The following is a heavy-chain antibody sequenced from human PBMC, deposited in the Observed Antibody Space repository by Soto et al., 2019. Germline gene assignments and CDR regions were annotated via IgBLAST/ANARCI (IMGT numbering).Heavy chain of an antibody. Sequence: PSETLSLTCAVSGGSISSGGYSWSWIRQPPGKGLEWIGYIYHSGSIYYNPSLKSRVTISVDRSKNQFSLKLSSVTAADTAVYYCARVPDYWAQGTLVPVSS. CDR2: IYHSGSI. J-gene: IGHJ4*02. V-gene: IGHV4-30-2*01. CDR3: ARVPDY. CDR1: GGSISSGGYS.